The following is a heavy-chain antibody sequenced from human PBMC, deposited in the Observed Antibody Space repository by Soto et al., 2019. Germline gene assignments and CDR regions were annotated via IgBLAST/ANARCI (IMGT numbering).Heavy chain of an antibody. V-gene: IGHV4-34*02. CDR2: ITHSGST. CDR1: GGSFSAYS. CDR3: ARSGRQQLVRRNWFDL. J-gene: IGHJ5*02. D-gene: IGHD6-13*01. Sequence: QVQLQQWGTGLLKPSETLSLTCAVYGGSFSAYSWSWIRQPPGKGLEWIGEITHSGSTYYNPSLKSRVTISVGTSKSQVCLKLGSVTAAGTAVYYCARSGRQQLVRRNWFDLGGQGTLVTVSS.